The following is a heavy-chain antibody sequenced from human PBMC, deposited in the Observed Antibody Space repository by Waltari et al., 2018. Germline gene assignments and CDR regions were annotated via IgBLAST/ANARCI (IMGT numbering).Heavy chain of an antibody. D-gene: IGHD3-10*01. Sequence: QVQLQESGPGLVKPSQTLSLTCTASGAAINTGDYFWSWVRQPAGEGLEWIGRIYTGGSTDYNPSLWGRVTISLDTSKSQVSLKLTAVTAADSAVYYCARHLENFYGAGRGNWFDPWGPGTRVTVSS. CDR3: ARHLENFYGAGRGNWFDP. CDR1: GAAINTGDYF. J-gene: IGHJ5*02. V-gene: IGHV4-61*02. CDR2: IYTGGST.